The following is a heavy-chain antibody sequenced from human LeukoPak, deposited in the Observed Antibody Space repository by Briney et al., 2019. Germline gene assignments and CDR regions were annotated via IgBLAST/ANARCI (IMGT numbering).Heavy chain of an antibody. Sequence: GASVKVSCXASGYTFTSYGISWVRQAPGQGLEWMGWISAYNGNTNYAQKLQVRVTMTTDTSTSTAYMELRSLRSDDTAVYYCARDLAVAGTTDYWGQGTLVTVSS. J-gene: IGHJ4*02. V-gene: IGHV1-18*01. CDR3: ARDLAVAGTTDY. D-gene: IGHD6-19*01. CDR2: ISAYNGNT. CDR1: GYTFTSYG.